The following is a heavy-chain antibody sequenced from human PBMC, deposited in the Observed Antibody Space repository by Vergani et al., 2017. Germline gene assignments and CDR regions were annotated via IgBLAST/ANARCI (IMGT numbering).Heavy chain of an antibody. J-gene: IGHJ4*02. Sequence: QVQLVQSGAEVKKPGASVKVSCKASGYTFTSYYMHWVRQAPGQGLEWMGIINPSGGSTSYAQKFQGRFTMTRDTSTSTVYMELSSLRSEDTAVYYCARDLGRSGELFRGLGYWGQGTLVTVSS. V-gene: IGHV1-46*01. CDR2: INPSGGST. CDR3: ARDLGRSGELFRGLGY. CDR1: GYTFTSYY. D-gene: IGHD3-10*01.